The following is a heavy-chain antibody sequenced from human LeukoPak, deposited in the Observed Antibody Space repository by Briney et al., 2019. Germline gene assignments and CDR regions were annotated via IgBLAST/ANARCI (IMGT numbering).Heavy chain of an antibody. CDR2: ISYDGSEQ. V-gene: IGHV3-30*04. CDR1: GFTFSHYA. J-gene: IGHJ4*02. Sequence: GGSLRLSCAASGFTFSHYAMYWVRQAPGKGLEWVALISYDGSEQHYADSVKGRFTISRDSPKNTLHLQMNTLRPEDTAVYYCARERTGFYAEYWGQGTLVTVSS. D-gene: IGHD3/OR15-3a*01. CDR3: ARERTGFYAEY.